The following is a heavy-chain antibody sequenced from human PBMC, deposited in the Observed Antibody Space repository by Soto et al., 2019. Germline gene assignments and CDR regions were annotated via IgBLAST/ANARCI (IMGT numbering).Heavy chain of an antibody. V-gene: IGHV6-1*01. CDR3: ARDGSGWSTYYYYYGMDV. Sequence: SRTLSLTCAISGDSVSSNSAAWNWIRQSPSRGLEWLGRTYYRSKWYNDYAVSVKSRITINPDTSKNQFSLQLNSVTPEDTAVYYRARDGSGWSTYYYYYGMDVWGQGTTVTVSS. CDR1: GDSVSSNSAA. J-gene: IGHJ6*02. D-gene: IGHD6-19*01. CDR2: TYYRSKWYN.